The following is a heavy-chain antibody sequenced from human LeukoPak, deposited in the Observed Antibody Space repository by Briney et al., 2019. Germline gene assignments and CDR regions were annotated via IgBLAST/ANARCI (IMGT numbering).Heavy chain of an antibody. CDR3: AKGSSGYFADL. CDR2: ISNNGGGT. CDR1: GFTFNNYG. J-gene: IGHJ5*02. D-gene: IGHD3-22*01. Sequence: GGSLRLSCAASGFTFNNYGLIWVRQAPGKGLEWVAAISNNGGGTMYAAFVEGRFTISRDNSKNTLFLQMNSLRAEDTALYYCAKGSSGYFADLWGQGTLVTVSS. V-gene: IGHV3-23*01.